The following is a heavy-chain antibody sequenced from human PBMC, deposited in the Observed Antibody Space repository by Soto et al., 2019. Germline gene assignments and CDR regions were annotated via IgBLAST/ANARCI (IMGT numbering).Heavy chain of an antibody. V-gene: IGHV3-15*01. CDR2: IKSKTDGGTT. CDR3: TTVPRIAAAGSRGDY. J-gene: IGHJ4*02. Sequence: GGSLRLSCAASGFTFSNAWMSWVRQAPGKGLEWVGRIKSKTDGGTTDYAAPVKGRFTISRDDSKNTLYLQMNSLKTEDTAVYYCTTVPRIAAAGSRGDYWGQGTLVTVSS. D-gene: IGHD6-13*01. CDR1: GFTFSNAW.